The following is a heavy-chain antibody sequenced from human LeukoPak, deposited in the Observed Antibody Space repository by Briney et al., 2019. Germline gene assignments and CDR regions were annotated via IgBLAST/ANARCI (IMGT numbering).Heavy chain of an antibody. J-gene: IGHJ4*02. Sequence: PSETLSLTCAVYGGSLSGYYWSWIRQPPGKGLEWIGEINHSGSTNYNPSLKSRVTISVDTSKNQFSLKLSSVTAADTAVYYCARVDFWSGYYYFDYWGQGTLVTVSS. D-gene: IGHD3-3*01. V-gene: IGHV4-34*01. CDR3: ARVDFWSGYYYFDY. CDR2: INHSGST. CDR1: GGSLSGYY.